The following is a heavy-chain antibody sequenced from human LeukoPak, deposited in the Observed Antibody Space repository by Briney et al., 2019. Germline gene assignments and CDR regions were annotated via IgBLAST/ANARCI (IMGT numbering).Heavy chain of an antibody. CDR2: IYYSGNT. D-gene: IGHD1-26*01. CDR3: ARGLLYSGSFSRNWFDP. CDR1: GGSISSYY. J-gene: IGHJ5*02. V-gene: IGHV4-39*01. Sequence: SETLSLTCTVSGGSISSYYWGWIRQPPRKGLEWIGTIYYSGNTYYNPSLKSRVTISVDTSKNQFSLKLGSVTAADTAVYYCARGLLYSGSFSRNWFDPWGQGTLVTVSS.